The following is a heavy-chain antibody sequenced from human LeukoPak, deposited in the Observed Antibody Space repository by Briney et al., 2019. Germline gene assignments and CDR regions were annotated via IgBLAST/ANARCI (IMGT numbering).Heavy chain of an antibody. D-gene: IGHD3-10*01. Sequence: ASVKVSCTASGYTFTSYDINGLRQATGQGLEWMGWMNPNSCNTGYAQTFQGRVTMTKNTSISTAYMELSSLRSENTAVYYCARSGLPMVRGVIIKSYYYYGVDVWGQGTTVTVSS. CDR1: GYTFTSYD. CDR3: ARSGLPMVRGVIIKSYYYYGVDV. CDR2: MNPNSCNT. J-gene: IGHJ6*02. V-gene: IGHV1-8*01.